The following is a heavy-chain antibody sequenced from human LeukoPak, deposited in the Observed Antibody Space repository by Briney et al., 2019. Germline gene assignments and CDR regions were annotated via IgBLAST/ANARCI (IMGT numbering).Heavy chain of an antibody. D-gene: IGHD3-16*01. CDR1: GGSISSSSYY. CDR2: IYYSGST. Sequence: SETLSLTCTVSGGSISSSSYYWGWIRQPPGKGLEWIGSIYYSGSTYYNPSLKSRVTISVDTSKNQFSLKLSSVTAADMAVYYCARVGVASGWFDPWGQGTLVTVSS. J-gene: IGHJ5*02. CDR3: ARVGVASGWFDP. V-gene: IGHV4-39*07.